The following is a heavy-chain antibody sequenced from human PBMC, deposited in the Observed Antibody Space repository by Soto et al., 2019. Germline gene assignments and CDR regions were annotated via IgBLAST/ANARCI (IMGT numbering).Heavy chain of an antibody. Sequence: QVQLQESGPGLVKPSETLSLTCTASGGSISSYYWSWIRQPAGKGLEWIGRIYTSGSTNYNPSLKGRVAMAVDTSKNQFSLELGSVTAADTAVYYCARVGASWGGGSGMDVWGQGTTVTVSS. J-gene: IGHJ6*02. D-gene: IGHD1-26*01. CDR1: GGSISSYY. CDR2: IYTSGST. V-gene: IGHV4-4*07. CDR3: ARVGASWGGGSGMDV.